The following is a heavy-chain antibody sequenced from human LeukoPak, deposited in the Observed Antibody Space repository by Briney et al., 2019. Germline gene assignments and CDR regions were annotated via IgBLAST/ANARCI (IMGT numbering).Heavy chain of an antibody. Sequence: ASVKVSRKTSGYSFVLYGISWVRQAPGEGPEWMGWISGSTGDTNYAQKFQGRVTMTADTSSSTAYMELRSLRSDDTAIYYCARDENYGIFFNVDYWGQGTLVTVSS. CDR2: ISGSTGDT. V-gene: IGHV1-18*01. D-gene: IGHD4-17*01. J-gene: IGHJ4*02. CDR1: GYSFVLYG. CDR3: ARDENYGIFFNVDY.